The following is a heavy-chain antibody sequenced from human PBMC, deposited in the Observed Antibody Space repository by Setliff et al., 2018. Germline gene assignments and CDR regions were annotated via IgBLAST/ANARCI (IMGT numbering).Heavy chain of an antibody. V-gene: IGHV3-33*08. CDR1: GFTFSTYR. Sequence: LRLSCAASGFTFSTYRMHWVRQAPGKGLEWVAVIWDDGGNKYHAASVKGRFTISRDNSRNALYLQVRSLRIDDTAVYYCARDGAHSGYLTPRYYYYMDVWGKGTTVTVSS. CDR2: IWDDGGNK. CDR3: ARDGAHSGYLTPRYYYYMDV. J-gene: IGHJ6*03. D-gene: IGHD3-22*01.